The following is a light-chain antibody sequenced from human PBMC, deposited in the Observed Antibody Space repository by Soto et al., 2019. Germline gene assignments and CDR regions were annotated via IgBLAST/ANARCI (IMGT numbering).Light chain of an antibody. CDR3: QHYNNWPLT. CDR2: DAS. Sequence: EIVMTQSPATLSVSPGERATLSCRASQSVSSNLAWYQQKPGQAPSLLIYDASTRATGVPVRFSGTGSGTEFTLTISSLQSEDFAVYYCQHYNNWPLTFGGGTKVEIK. V-gene: IGKV3-15*01. J-gene: IGKJ4*01. CDR1: QSVSSN.